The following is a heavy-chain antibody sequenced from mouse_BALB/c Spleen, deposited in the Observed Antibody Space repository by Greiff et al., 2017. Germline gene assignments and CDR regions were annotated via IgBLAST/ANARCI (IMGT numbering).Heavy chain of an antibody. CDR1: GFNIKDYY. Sequence: VQLQQSGAELVRSGASVKLSCTASGFNIKDYYMHWVKQRPEQGLEWIGWIDPENGDTEYAPKFQGKATMTADTSSNTAYLQLSSLTSEDTAVYYCNVEVRPDYWGQGTTLTVSS. D-gene: IGHD2-14*01. CDR3: NVEVRPDY. CDR2: IDPENGDT. J-gene: IGHJ2*01. V-gene: IGHV14-4*02.